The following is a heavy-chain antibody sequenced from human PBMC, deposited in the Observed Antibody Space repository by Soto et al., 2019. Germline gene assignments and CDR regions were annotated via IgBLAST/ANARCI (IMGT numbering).Heavy chain of an antibody. Sequence: GESLKISCKGSGYSFTSYWIGWVRQMPGKGLEWMGIIYPGDSDTRYSPSFQGQVTISADKSIGTAYLQWSSLKASDTAMYYCARQSIPGYSSSWYVRYYYGMDVWGQGTTVTVSS. CDR1: GYSFTSYW. CDR2: IYPGDSDT. D-gene: IGHD6-13*01. CDR3: ARQSIPGYSSSWYVRYYYGMDV. J-gene: IGHJ6*02. V-gene: IGHV5-51*01.